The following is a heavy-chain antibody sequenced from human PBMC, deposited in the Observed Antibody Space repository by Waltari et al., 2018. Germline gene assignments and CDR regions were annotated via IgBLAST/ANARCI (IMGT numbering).Heavy chain of an antibody. CDR3: AKGARPPYYYDSSGYPSYFDY. D-gene: IGHD3-22*01. CDR2: ISWNSGSI. J-gene: IGHJ4*02. CDR1: GFTFSSYS. Sequence: EVQLVESGGGLVKPGGSLRLSCAASGFTFSSYSMHWVRQAPGKGLEWVSGISWNSGSIGYADSVKGRFTISRDNAKNSLYLQMNSLRAEDTALYYCAKGARPPYYYDSSGYPSYFDYWGQGTLVTVSS. V-gene: IGHV3-9*01.